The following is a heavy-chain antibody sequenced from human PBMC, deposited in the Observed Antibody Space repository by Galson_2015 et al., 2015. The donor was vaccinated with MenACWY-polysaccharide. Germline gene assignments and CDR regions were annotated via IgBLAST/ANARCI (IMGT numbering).Heavy chain of an antibody. D-gene: IGHD5-12*01. CDR3: AKVDGGYGRHGMDF. CDR2: IGTAGDT. CDR1: GFTFSRHD. V-gene: IGHV3-13*01. J-gene: IGHJ6*02. Sequence: SLRLSCAASGFTFSRHDMHWVRQPTGEGLEWVSAIGTAGDTYYPGSVKGRFTISRENAKNSLYLQMNRLRAGDTAVYYCAKVDGGYGRHGMDFWGQGTPVTVSS.